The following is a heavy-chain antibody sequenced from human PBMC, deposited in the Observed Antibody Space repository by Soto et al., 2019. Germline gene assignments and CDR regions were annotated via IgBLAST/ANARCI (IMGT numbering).Heavy chain of an antibody. D-gene: IGHD5-12*01. CDR3: ARDRRWLPRGPNNWLDL. CDR1: GGSINSGDYY. J-gene: IGHJ5*02. V-gene: IGHV4-30-4*01. Sequence: SETRSLTCTVSGGSINSGDYYWTWFRQPPGKGLEWIGYIYYDGNSQHNPSLKSRVTMSIDTSKNQFSLNLSSVTAADTAVYYCARDRRWLPRGPNNWLDLWGQGTQVTSPQ. CDR2: IYYDGNS.